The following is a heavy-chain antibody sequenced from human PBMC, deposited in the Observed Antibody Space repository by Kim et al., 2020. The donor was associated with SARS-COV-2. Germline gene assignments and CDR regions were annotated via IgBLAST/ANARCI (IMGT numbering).Heavy chain of an antibody. V-gene: IGHV1-69*02. Sequence: SVKVSCRASGGTFNDYSVSWVRQAPGQGLEWMGRIIPNLGVVNYAQKFQDRVTITADMSTTTVYMELSSLRSDDTAVFYCAGNFALDVWGQGTTVAVSS. CDR3: AGNFALDV. J-gene: IGHJ6*02. CDR2: IIPNLGVV. CDR1: GGTFNDYS.